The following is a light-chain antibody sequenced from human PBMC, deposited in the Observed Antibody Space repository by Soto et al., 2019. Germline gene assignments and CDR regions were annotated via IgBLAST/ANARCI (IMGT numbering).Light chain of an antibody. CDR3: CSDAGSSNWV. CDR1: SRDVGNYDL. CDR2: EVN. V-gene: IGLV2-23*02. Sequence: QTVVTQPASVSGSPGQSITISCTGTSRDVGNYDLVSWYQQHPGKVPKLLIYEVNKRPSGVSTRFSASKSGNTASLTISGLQPEDEADYYCCSDAGSSNWVFGGGTKVTVL. J-gene: IGLJ3*02.